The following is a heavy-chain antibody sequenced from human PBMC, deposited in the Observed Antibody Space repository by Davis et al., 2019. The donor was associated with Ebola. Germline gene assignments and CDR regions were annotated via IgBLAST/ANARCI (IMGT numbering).Heavy chain of an antibody. Sequence: GESLKTSCAASGFTFSGSAMHWVRQASGKGLEWVGRIRSKANSYATAYAASVKGRFTISRDDSKNTAYLQMNSLKTEDTAVYYCTAYGSGSYYGGVFDYWGQGTLVTVSS. CDR3: TAYGSGSYYGGVFDY. CDR1: GFTFSGSA. V-gene: IGHV3-73*01. J-gene: IGHJ4*02. CDR2: IRSKANSYAT. D-gene: IGHD3-10*01.